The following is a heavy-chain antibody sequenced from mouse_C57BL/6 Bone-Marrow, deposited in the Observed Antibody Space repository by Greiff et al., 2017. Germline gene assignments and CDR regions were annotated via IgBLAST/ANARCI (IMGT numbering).Heavy chain of an antibody. CDR3: GRRGVDHYYAREY. J-gene: IGHJ4*01. CDR2: IYPGSGST. Sequence: QVQLQQPGAELVKPGASVKMSCKASGYTFTSYWITWVKQRPGQGLEWIGDIYPGSGSTNYNEKFKSKATLTVDTSSSTAYMQLSSLTSDDSSVFYGGRRGVDHYYAREYWGQGTTGTVSS. D-gene: IGHD1-1*01. V-gene: IGHV1-55*01. CDR1: GYTFTSYW.